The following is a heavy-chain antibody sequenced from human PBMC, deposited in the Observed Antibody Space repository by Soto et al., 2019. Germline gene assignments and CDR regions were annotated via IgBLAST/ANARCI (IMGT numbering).Heavy chain of an antibody. J-gene: IGHJ4*02. Sequence: GASVKVSCKASGGSLSNYGISWVRQAPGQGLEWMGGIIPVFGTANYAQKFQGRVTITADESTNIVYMDVTSLRSEDTAVYYCARDFDGLDIVRAPDDYWGQGTLVTVSS. CDR3: ARDFDGLDIVRAPDDY. CDR2: IIPVFGTA. V-gene: IGHV1-69*13. CDR1: GGSLSNYG. D-gene: IGHD5-12*01.